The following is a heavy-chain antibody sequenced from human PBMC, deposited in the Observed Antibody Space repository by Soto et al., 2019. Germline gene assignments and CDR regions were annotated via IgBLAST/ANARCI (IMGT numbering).Heavy chain of an antibody. CDR1: GFSLSTNGVG. CDR2: FYWDDDK. D-gene: IGHD1-1*01. CDR3: AYRKGAATGTGNWFDP. J-gene: IGHJ5*02. Sequence: QITLKESGPTLVKPTETLTLTCTFSGFSLSTNGVGVGWIRQPPGKALEWLGLFYWDDDKRYSPSLQNRLTISKDTSTNQVVLTMANMAPEDTGTYYCAYRKGAATGTGNWFDPWGQGTPVTVSS. V-gene: IGHV2-5*02.